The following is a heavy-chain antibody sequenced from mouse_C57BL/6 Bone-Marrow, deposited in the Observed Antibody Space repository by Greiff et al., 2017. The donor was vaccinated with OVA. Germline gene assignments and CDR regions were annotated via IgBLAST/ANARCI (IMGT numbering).Heavy chain of an antibody. V-gene: IGHV5-6*01. J-gene: IGHJ3*01. CDR2: ISSGGSYT. D-gene: IGHD2-4*01. Sequence: EVKLQESGGDLVKPGGSLKLSCAASGFTFSSYGMSWVRQTPDKRLEWVATISSGGSYTYYPDSVKGRFTISRDNAKNTLYLQMSSLKSEDTAMYYCARPVYYDYPAWFAYWGQGTLVTVSA. CDR1: GFTFSSYG. CDR3: ARPVYYDYPAWFAY.